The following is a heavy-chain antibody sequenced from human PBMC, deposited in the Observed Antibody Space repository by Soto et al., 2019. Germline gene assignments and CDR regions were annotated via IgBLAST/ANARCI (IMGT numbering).Heavy chain of an antibody. Sequence: GESLKISCAASGFTFSSYWMSWVRQAPGKGLEWVANIKQDGSEKYYVDSVKGRFTISRDNAKNSLYLQMNSLRAEDTAVYYCARGPRMTTVTTSWVNYYYYYYMDVWGKGTTVTVSS. J-gene: IGHJ6*03. CDR2: IKQDGSEK. CDR1: GFTFSSYW. D-gene: IGHD4-17*01. CDR3: ARGPRMTTVTTSWVNYYYYYYMDV. V-gene: IGHV3-7*01.